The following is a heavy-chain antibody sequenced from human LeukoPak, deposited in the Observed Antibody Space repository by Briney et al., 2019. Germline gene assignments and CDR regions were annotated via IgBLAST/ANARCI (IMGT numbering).Heavy chain of an antibody. CDR2: IVVGSGNT. J-gene: IGHJ4*02. Sequence: ASVKVSCKASGFTFTSSVVQWVRQARGQRLEWIGWIVVGSGNTNYAQKFQERVTLTRDMSTSTAYMELSSLRSENTAVYYCAAEVVVVPAAIVRDSWGQGTLVTVSS. V-gene: IGHV1-58*01. CDR1: GFTFTSSV. CDR3: AAEVVVVPAAIVRDS. D-gene: IGHD2-2*02.